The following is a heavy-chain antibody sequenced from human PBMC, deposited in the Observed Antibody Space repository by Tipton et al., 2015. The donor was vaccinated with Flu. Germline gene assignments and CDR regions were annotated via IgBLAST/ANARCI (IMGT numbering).Heavy chain of an antibody. J-gene: IGHJ4*02. D-gene: IGHD5-12*01. CDR1: GGSISSYF. V-gene: IGHV4-59*01. Sequence: TLSLTCSVSGGSISSYFWSWIRQPPGKGLEWIGYIYYTGGTSYNPSLKSRVTISVDTSKNQFSLKLSSVTAADTAVYYCARDAPGYGGYLVYWGQGTLITVSS. CDR3: ARDAPGYGGYLVY. CDR2: IYYTGGT.